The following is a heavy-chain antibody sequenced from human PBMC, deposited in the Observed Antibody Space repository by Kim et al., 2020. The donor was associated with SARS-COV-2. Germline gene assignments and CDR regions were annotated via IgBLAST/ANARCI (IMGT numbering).Heavy chain of an antibody. CDR1: GDSVSSNSAA. D-gene: IGHD5-12*01. J-gene: IGHJ4*02. CDR3: ARTFDGYNPLVGPYFDY. V-gene: IGHV6-1*01. CDR2: TYYRSKWYN. Sequence: SQTLSLTCAISGDSVSSNSAAWNWLRQSPSRGLEWLGRTYYRSKWYNDYAVSVKSRITINPDTSKNQFSLQLNSVTPEDTAVYYCARTFDGYNPLVGPYFDYWGQGTLVTVSS.